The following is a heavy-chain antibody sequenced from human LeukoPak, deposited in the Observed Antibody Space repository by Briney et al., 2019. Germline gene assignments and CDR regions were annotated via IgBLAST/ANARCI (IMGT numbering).Heavy chain of an antibody. D-gene: IGHD2-15*01. V-gene: IGHV4-61*01. CDR3: AREFHCSGGSCFGYDY. J-gene: IGHJ4*02. CDR1: GGSVSSGSYY. Sequence: SEALSLTCTVPGGSVSSGSYYWSWIRQPPGKGLEWIGYIYYSGSTNYNPSLKSRVTISVDTSKNQFSLKLSSVTAADTAVYYCAREFHCSGGSCFGYDYWGQGTLVTVSS. CDR2: IYYSGST.